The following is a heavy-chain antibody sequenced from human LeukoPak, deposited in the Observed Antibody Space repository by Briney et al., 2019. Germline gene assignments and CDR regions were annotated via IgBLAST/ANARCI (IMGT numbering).Heavy chain of an antibody. V-gene: IGHV3-21*01. CDR2: ISSSSSYI. J-gene: IGHJ4*02. Sequence: GGSLRLSCAASGFTFSSYAMSWVRQAPGKGLEWVSSISSSSSYIYYADSVKGRFTISRDNAKNSLYLQMNSLRAEDTAVYYCARGYVDILTGYPSDQGNFDYWGQGTLVTVSS. CDR3: ARGYVDILTGYPSDQGNFDY. CDR1: GFTFSSYA. D-gene: IGHD3-9*01.